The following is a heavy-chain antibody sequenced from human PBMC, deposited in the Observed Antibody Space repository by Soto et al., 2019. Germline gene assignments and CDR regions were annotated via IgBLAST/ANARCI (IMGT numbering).Heavy chain of an antibody. CDR1: GFIFSSYS. V-gene: IGHV3-21*01. D-gene: IGHD6-13*01. Sequence: GGSLRLSCAASGFIFSSYSMNWVRQAPGKGLEWVSSISSSSSYIYYADSVKGRFTISRDNAKNSLYLQMNSLRAEDTAVYYCARDASSSWYYFDYWGQGTLVTVSS. J-gene: IGHJ4*02. CDR2: ISSSSSYI. CDR3: ARDASSSWYYFDY.